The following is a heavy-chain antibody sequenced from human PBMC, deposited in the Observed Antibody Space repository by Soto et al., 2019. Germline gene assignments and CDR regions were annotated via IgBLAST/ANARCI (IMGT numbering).Heavy chain of an antibody. CDR1: GDSISTDRYY. J-gene: IGHJ5*02. D-gene: IGHD2-2*01. CDR3: ARDARGWYQLIPPSFDP. V-gene: IGHV4-39*02. CDR2: IYYTGST. Sequence: SATLSLSCTVSGDSISTDRYYCGWVRQPPGKGLEWVGTIYYTGSTYYNPPLKSRVTMSLQTSKNQFSLNLTSVTAADTAVYYCARDARGWYQLIPPSFDPWGQGTLVT.